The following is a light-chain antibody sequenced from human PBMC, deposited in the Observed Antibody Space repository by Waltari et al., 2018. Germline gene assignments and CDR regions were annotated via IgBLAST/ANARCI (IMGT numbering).Light chain of an antibody. CDR3: NSFTSSTTWV. CDR1: SSDVGGHNH. V-gene: IGLV2-14*03. J-gene: IGLJ3*02. Sequence: QSALTQPASVSGSPGQSIPISSTGPSSDVGGHNHVSWYQQHPGQAPRPLIYDVTKWPSGVSDRFSGSKSGNTASLTISGLQAEDEADYYCNSFTSSTTWVFGGGTRVTVL. CDR2: DVT.